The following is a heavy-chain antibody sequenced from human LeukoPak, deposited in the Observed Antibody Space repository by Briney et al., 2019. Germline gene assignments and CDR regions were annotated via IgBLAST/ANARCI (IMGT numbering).Heavy chain of an antibody. CDR2: IIPIFGTA. D-gene: IGHD1-7*01. CDR3: ARTVTGTTPPHFDY. Sequence: SSVKVSCKASGGTFISYAISWVRQAPGQGVEGMGGIIPIFGTANYAQKFQGRDKITTDEYTSTAYMELSSLRSEDTAVYYCARTVTGTTPPHFDYWGQGTLVTVSS. CDR1: GGTFISYA. J-gene: IGHJ4*02. V-gene: IGHV1-69*05.